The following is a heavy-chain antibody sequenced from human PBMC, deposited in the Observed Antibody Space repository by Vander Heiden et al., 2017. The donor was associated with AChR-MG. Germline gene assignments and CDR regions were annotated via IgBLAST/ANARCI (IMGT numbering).Heavy chain of an antibody. J-gene: IGHJ4*02. CDR3: ARRAYGDSSLDY. CDR2: IGTAGDT. D-gene: IGHD4-17*01. CDR1: GFTFSSYD. Sequence: EVQLVESGGGLVQPGGSLRLSCAASGFTFSSYDMHWFRQATGKVLEWVSAIGTAGDTYYPGSVKGRFTISRENAKNSLYLQMNSLRAGDTAVYYCARRAYGDSSLDYWGQGTLVTVSS. V-gene: IGHV3-13*01.